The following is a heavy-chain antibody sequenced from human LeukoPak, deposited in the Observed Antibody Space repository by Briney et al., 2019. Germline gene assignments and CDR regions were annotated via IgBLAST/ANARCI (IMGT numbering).Heavy chain of an antibody. CDR3: ARDRVAATIRDDAFDI. CDR2: ISSSGSTI. D-gene: IGHD5-24*01. Sequence: GGSLRLSCAASGFTFSDYYMSWIRQAPGKGLEWVSYISSSGSTIYYADSVKGRFTISRDNAKNSLYLQMNSLRAEDTAVYYCARDRVAATIRDDAFDIWGQGTMVTVSS. J-gene: IGHJ3*02. V-gene: IGHV3-11*01. CDR1: GFTFSDYY.